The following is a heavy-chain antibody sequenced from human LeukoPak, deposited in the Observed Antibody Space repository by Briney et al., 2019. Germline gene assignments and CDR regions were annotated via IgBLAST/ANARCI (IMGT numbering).Heavy chain of an antibody. D-gene: IGHD3-10*01. J-gene: IGHJ4*02. V-gene: IGHV5-51*01. CDR1: GYSFTSYL. CDR2: MYAGDSDT. CDR3: ARPGSGTIGIDY. Sequence: PGESLKISGKGSGYSFTSYLIGWVRPIAGKGLEWMEIMYAGDSDTSYSRSFQGPVTISDDRSISTAYLQWSSLKASDTAMYYCARPGSGTIGIDYWGQGTLVTVSS.